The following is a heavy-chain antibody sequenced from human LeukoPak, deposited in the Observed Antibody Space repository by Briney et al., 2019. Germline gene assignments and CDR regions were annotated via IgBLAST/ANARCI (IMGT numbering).Heavy chain of an antibody. CDR1: GFTFSTYA. CDR3: TKADDTVATNFDS. J-gene: IGHJ4*02. D-gene: IGHD5-12*01. Sequence: PGGSLRLSCAASGFTFSTYAISWVRQPPGKGLEWVATSRGRSDKTDYPDSMRGRFTISRDNSKNMVYLQMNSLKTDDTAVYYCTKADDTVATNFDSWGQGTLVTVSS. CDR2: SRGRSDKT. V-gene: IGHV3-23*01.